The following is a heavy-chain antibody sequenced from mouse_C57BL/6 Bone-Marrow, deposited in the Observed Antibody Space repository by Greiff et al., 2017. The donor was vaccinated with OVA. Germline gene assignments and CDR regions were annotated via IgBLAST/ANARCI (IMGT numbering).Heavy chain of an antibody. V-gene: IGHV1-42*01. Sequence: EVKLLESGPELVKPGASVTISCKASGYSFTGYYMNWVKQSPEKSLEWIGEITPSTGGTTYNQKFKAKATLTLDKSSSTAYMQLKSLTSEDSAVYYCSYSFSFAYWGQGTLVTVSA. CDR1: GYSFTGYY. D-gene: IGHD2-12*01. CDR2: ITPSTGGT. J-gene: IGHJ3*01. CDR3: SYSFSFAY.